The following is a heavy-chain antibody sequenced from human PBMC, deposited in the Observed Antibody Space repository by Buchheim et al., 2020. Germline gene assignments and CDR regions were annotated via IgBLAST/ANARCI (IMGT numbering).Heavy chain of an antibody. J-gene: IGHJ4*02. CDR1: GFTFNIFS. CDR2: ISPSVRPI. Sequence: EVQLVESGGDLVQPGGSLRLSCAASGFTFNIFSMNWVRQAPGKGLEWVSYISPSVRPIYYTDSVKGRFTISIDNAKTSLYLPMNNLRAEDTAVYYCARETDYFDYWGQGAL. CDR3: ARETDYFDY. V-gene: IGHV3-48*01.